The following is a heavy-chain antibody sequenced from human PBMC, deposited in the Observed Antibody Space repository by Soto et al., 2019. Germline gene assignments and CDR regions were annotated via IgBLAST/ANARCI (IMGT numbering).Heavy chain of an antibody. D-gene: IGHD2-15*01. CDR2: ISAYNDNT. Sequence: ASVKVSCKPSGYTFSSYAISWVRQAPGQGHEWMGWISAYNDNTNYVQKLQGRVTMTTDTSTSPAYMELRSLRSDDTAVYYCARGTGGNWAAFDIWGQGTMVTVSS. J-gene: IGHJ3*02. V-gene: IGHV1-18*01. CDR3: ARGTGGNWAAFDI. CDR1: GYTFSSYA.